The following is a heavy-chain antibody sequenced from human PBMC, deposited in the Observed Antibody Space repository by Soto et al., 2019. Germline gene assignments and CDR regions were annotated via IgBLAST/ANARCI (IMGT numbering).Heavy chain of an antibody. CDR1: GFTVSSNY. V-gene: IGHV3-53*04. J-gene: IGHJ4*02. D-gene: IGHD2-15*01. CDR3: ARGNGGIHEGKLYLDY. Sequence: PGGSLRLSCAASGFTVSSNYMSWVRQAPGKGLEWVSVIYSGGSTYYADSVKGRFTISRHNSKNTLYLQMNSLRAEDTAVYYCARGNGGIHEGKLYLDYWGQGTLVTVSS. CDR2: IYSGGST.